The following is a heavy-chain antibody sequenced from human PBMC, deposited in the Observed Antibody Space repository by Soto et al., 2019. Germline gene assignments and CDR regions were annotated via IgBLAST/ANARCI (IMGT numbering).Heavy chain of an antibody. CDR3: ASKSDYGDYHGENDY. J-gene: IGHJ4*02. V-gene: IGHV4-39*01. CDR1: GGSISSSSYY. CDR2: IYYSGST. D-gene: IGHD4-17*01. Sequence: SETLSLTCTVSGGSISSSSYYWGWIRQPPGKGLEWIGSIYYSGSTYYNPSLKSRVTISVDTSKNQFSLKLSSVTAADTAVYYCASKSDYGDYHGENDYWGQGTLVTVSS.